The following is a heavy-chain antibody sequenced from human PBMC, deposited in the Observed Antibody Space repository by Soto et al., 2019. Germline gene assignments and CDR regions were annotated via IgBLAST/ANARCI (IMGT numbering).Heavy chain of an antibody. CDR1: GGSISSYY. Sequence: QVQLQESGPGLVKPSETLSLTCTVSGGSISSYYWSWIRQPPGKGLEWIGYIYYSGSTNYNPSLKSRVTISVDTSKNQFSLKLSSVTAADTAVYYCARRYCSSTSCYLADYNWFDPWGQGTLVTVSS. CDR3: ARRYCSSTSCYLADYNWFDP. CDR2: IYYSGST. J-gene: IGHJ5*02. V-gene: IGHV4-59*08. D-gene: IGHD2-2*01.